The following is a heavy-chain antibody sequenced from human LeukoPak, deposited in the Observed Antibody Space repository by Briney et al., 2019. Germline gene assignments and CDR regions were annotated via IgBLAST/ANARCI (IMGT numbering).Heavy chain of an antibody. V-gene: IGHV3-53*01. CDR2: IYSGGTT. CDR3: ARDADYGGSPDAFDV. D-gene: IGHD4-23*01. CDR1: GFTFRSYW. J-gene: IGHJ3*01. Sequence: GGSLRLSCAASGFTFRSYWMTWVRQAPGKGLKWVSIIYSGGTTYYADSVKGRFTISRDNSKNTLYLQMNTLRAEDTAVHYCARDADYGGSPDAFDVWGRGTIVTVSS.